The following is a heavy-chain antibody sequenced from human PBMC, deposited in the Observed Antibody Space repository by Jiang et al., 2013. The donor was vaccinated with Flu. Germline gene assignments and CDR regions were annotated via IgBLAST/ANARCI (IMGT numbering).Heavy chain of an antibody. CDR2: IYPGDSDT. D-gene: IGHD3-22*01. CDR3: ARPYYYDSSESSRSWYFDL. Sequence: GIIYPGDSDTRYSPSFQGQVTISADKSISTAYLQWSSLKASDTAMYYCARPYYYDSSESSRSWYFDLWGRGTLVTVSS. V-gene: IGHV5-51*01. J-gene: IGHJ2*01.